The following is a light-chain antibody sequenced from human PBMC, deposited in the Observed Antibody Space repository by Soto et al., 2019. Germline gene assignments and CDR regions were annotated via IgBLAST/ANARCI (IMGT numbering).Light chain of an antibody. CDR1: QSVSND. CDR3: QQYDKWPGT. J-gene: IGKJ1*01. Sequence: EIVMTQSPATLSVSPVQRVTLSCTTSQSVSNDLAWYQQKPGQAPRLLIYGVSSRATGIPARFSASGSETEFTLTISNLQSEDFAVYYCQQYDKWPGTFGQGTKVDIK. V-gene: IGKV3-15*01. CDR2: GVS.